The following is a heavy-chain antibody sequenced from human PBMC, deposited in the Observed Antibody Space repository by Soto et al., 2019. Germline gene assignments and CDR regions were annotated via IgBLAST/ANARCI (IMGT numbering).Heavy chain of an antibody. Sequence: GASVKVSCKASGYTFTSYGISWVRQATGQMLEWMGWISAYNGNTNYAQKLQGRVTMTTDTSTSTAYMELRSLRSDDTAVYYCSRGGLSTMIVVVITPPDYWGQGTLVTVPQ. J-gene: IGHJ4*02. CDR3: SRGGLSTMIVVVITPPDY. CDR1: GYTFTSYG. D-gene: IGHD3-22*01. CDR2: ISAYNGNT. V-gene: IGHV1-18*01.